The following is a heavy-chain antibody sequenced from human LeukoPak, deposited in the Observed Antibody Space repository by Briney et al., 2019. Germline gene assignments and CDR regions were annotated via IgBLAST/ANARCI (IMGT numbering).Heavy chain of an antibody. V-gene: IGHV1-18*01. J-gene: IGHJ3*02. CDR2: ISAYNGNT. CDR1: GYTFTSYG. D-gene: IGHD6-19*01. Sequence: GASVKVSCKASGYTFTSYGISWVRQPPGQGVEGMGWISAYNGNTDYAQKLQGRVTMTTDTSTSTAYMELRSLRSDDTAVYYCARDHIAGAGNAAFDIWGQGTMVTVSS. CDR3: ARDHIAGAGNAAFDI.